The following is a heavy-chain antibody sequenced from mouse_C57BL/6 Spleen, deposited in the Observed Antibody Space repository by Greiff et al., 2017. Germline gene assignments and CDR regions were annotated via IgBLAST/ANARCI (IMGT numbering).Heavy chain of an antibody. J-gene: IGHJ4*01. CDR2: ISSGRSTI. Sequence: EVQVVESGGGLVKPGGSLKLSCAASGFTFSDYGLHWVRQAPEKGLEWVAYISSGRSTIYYADTVKGRFTISRDNAKNVLFLQMTSLRSEDTAMYYCARYYDYYAMDDWGQGTSVTVSS. V-gene: IGHV5-17*01. CDR1: GFTFSDYG. D-gene: IGHD1-1*02. CDR3: ARYYDYYAMDD.